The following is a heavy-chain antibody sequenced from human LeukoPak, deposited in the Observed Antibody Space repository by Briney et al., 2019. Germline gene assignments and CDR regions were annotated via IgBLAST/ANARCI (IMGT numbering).Heavy chain of an antibody. D-gene: IGHD5-12*01. V-gene: IGHV3-21*01. Sequence: GGSLRLSCAASGFAFSSFGMNWVRQAPGKGLEWVSSIGSTTSYIYYADSVRGRFTISRDNAKNSLYLQMNSLRAEDTAVYYCARDSLVATHYWGQGTLVTVSS. CDR2: IGSTTSYI. CDR3: ARDSLVATHY. CDR1: GFAFSSFG. J-gene: IGHJ4*02.